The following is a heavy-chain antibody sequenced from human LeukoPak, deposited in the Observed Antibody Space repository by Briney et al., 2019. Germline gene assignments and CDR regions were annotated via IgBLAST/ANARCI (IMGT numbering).Heavy chain of an antibody. V-gene: IGHV4-61*02. CDR2: IFTRGTT. CDR1: GGSINSGSYY. D-gene: IGHD6-19*01. J-gene: IGHJ3*02. CDR3: ARDLGSGWYYAFDI. Sequence: PSQALSLTCTVSGGSINSGSYYWSWIRQPAGKGLEWIGRIFTRGTTTYNPSLKSRFTISVDTSNNQFSLKLNSVTAADTAVYYCARDLGSGWYYAFDIWGQGTMVTVSS.